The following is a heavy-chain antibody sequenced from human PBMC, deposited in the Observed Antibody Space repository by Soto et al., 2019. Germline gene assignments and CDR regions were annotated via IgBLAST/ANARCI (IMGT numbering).Heavy chain of an antibody. J-gene: IGHJ4*02. D-gene: IGHD1-20*01. CDR1: GFTFSSYS. CDR2: ITSTNRYI. Sequence: LRLSCPASGFTFSSYSMNWVRQAPGKGLEWVSSITSTNRYIYYADSVKGRFTISRDNAKNSLYLQMNSLRAEDTAVYYCARDNWNSALFDYWGQGTLVTVSS. CDR3: ARDNWNSALFDY. V-gene: IGHV3-21*01.